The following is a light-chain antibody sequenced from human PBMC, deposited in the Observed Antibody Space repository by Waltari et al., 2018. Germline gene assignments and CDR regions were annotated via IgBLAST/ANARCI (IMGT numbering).Light chain of an antibody. V-gene: IGKV1-5*03. CDR1: QLIKPW. J-gene: IGKJ1*01. Sequence: DIQMTQSPSTLSASVGDRVTITYRSSQLIKPWLAWYQQKPGKAPKVLIYQASTLETGVPSRFSGSGSGTEFTLTISSLQPDDFATYYCQQYISYSRTFGQGTKVEIK. CDR3: QQYISYSRT. CDR2: QAS.